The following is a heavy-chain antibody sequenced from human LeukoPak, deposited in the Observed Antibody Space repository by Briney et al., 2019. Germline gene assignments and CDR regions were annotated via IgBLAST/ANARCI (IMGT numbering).Heavy chain of an antibody. Sequence: PGGSLRLSCAASGFTFSSYAMSWVRQAPGKGLEWLSSISGSGSSTYYADSVKGRFTISRDNSKNTLYLQMISVRADDTAVYFCAKVDGITIFEVFDYWGQGTLVTVSS. CDR1: GFTFSSYA. V-gene: IGHV3-23*01. D-gene: IGHD3-3*01. CDR2: ISGSGSST. CDR3: AKVDGITIFEVFDY. J-gene: IGHJ4*02.